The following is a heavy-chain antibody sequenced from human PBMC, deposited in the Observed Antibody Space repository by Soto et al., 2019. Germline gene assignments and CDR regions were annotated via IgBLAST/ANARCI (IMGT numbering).Heavy chain of an antibody. CDR2: IYYSGNT. J-gene: IGHJ4*02. CDR1: GGSIRSSSYY. V-gene: IGHV4-39*01. D-gene: IGHD3-10*01. CDR3: ATLPDWGSGSN. Sequence: QLQLQESGPGLVKPSETLSLTCTVSGGSIRSSSYYWGWIRHSPGRGLEWIGNIYYSGNTYYNSSLKSRVTISIDTAKNQFSLKLSSVTAADTAVYYCATLPDWGSGSNWGQGTLVTVSS.